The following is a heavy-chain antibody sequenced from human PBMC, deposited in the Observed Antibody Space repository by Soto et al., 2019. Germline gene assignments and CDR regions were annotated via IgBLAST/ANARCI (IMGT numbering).Heavy chain of an antibody. CDR1: GYTFTSYG. J-gene: IGHJ4*02. V-gene: IGHV1-18*01. CDR3: ARKGRYCCGRRCYFGDY. CDR2: ISAYNGNT. D-gene: IGHD2-15*01. Sequence: QVQLVQSGAEVKKPGASVKVSCKASGYTFTSYGISWVRQAPGQGLEWMGWISAYNGNTNYAQKLQGRVTMTTGTSTSTAYRERRRLRSDDTAGYHCARKGRYCCGRRCYFGDYWGQGTLVTVFS.